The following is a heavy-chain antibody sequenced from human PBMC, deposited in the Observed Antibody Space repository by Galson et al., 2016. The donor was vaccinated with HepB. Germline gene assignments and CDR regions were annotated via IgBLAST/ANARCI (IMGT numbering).Heavy chain of an antibody. CDR3: VRDLGSCSGANCYAGFPYYFDY. Sequence: SLRLSCAASGFSFSDYYMSWIRQAPGKGLEWVSYITSSGTTIYYADSVKGRFPISRDDAKNSLYLQMNSLRVEDTAVYYCVRDLGSCSGANCYAGFPYYFDYWGQGTLVTVSS. CDR1: GFSFSDYY. D-gene: IGHD2-2*01. V-gene: IGHV3-11*01. J-gene: IGHJ4*02. CDR2: ITSSGTTI.